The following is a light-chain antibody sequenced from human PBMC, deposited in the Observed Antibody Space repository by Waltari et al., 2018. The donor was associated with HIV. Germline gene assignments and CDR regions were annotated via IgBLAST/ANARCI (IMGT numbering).Light chain of an antibody. Sequence: QTVVTQEPSFSVSPGGTVTLTCGLSSGSVSTSYYPSWYQQTPGQAPRPLIYSTHPRSSGLPDRFAGSILGNKAALTITGAQADDESDYYCVLYMGSGIWVFGGGTKLTVL. J-gene: IGLJ3*02. CDR1: SGSVSTSYY. CDR3: VLYMGSGIWV. CDR2: STH. V-gene: IGLV8-61*01.